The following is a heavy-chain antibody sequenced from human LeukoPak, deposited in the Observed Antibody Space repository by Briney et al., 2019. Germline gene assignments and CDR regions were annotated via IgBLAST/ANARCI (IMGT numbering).Heavy chain of an antibody. Sequence: PGGSLRLSCAASGFTFSSYAMSWVRQAPGKGLEWVSGISRSGPTYYRDSVKGRFTISRDNYKDTLYLQMDSLRAEDTATYYCAKGESFAFAMWGQGTMVAVSS. CDR2: ISRSGPT. CDR1: GFTFSSYA. CDR3: AKGESFAFAM. V-gene: IGHV3-23*01. J-gene: IGHJ3*02.